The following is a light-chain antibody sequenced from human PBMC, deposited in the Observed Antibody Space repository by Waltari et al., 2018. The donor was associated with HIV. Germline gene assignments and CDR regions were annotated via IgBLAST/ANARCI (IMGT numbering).Light chain of an antibody. CDR1: SSNIGSNY. CDR2: RNN. J-gene: IGLJ2*01. CDR3: AAWDDSLSGRGV. Sequence: QSVLTQPPSASGTPGQRVTISCSGSSSNIGSNYVYWYQQLPGTAPKLRIYRNNQRPSGVPDRCAGSKSGTSASLAISGLRSEDEADYYCAAWDDSLSGRGVFGGGTKLTVL. V-gene: IGLV1-47*01.